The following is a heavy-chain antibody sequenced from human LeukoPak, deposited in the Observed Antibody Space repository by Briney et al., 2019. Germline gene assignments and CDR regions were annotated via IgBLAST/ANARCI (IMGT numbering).Heavy chain of an antibody. J-gene: IGHJ4*02. D-gene: IGHD2-15*01. CDR1: GFTFSNYW. V-gene: IGHV3-7*05. CDR2: IKQDGSER. CDR3: AREDQPRGTFDY. Sequence: GGSLRLSCAASGFTFSNYWMSWVRQAPGKGLEWVANIKQDGSERYYVDSVKGRFTISRDNAKNSLYLQMSSLRAEDTALYYCAREDQPRGTFDYWGQGILVTVSS.